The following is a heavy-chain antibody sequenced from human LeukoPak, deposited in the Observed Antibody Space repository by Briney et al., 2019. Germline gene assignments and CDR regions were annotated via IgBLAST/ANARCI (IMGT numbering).Heavy chain of an antibody. V-gene: IGHV3-48*04. D-gene: IGHD3-22*01. CDR1: GFTFSRYI. CDR3: ARDFDSSGYYGGDY. Sequence: PGGSLRLSCAASGFTFSRYIMNWVRQAPGKRLEWISYISSSSDTIYYADSVKGRFTISRDNAKNTLYLQMDSLRVEDTAVYHCARDFDSSGYYGGDYWGQGALVTVSS. J-gene: IGHJ4*02. CDR2: ISSSSDTI.